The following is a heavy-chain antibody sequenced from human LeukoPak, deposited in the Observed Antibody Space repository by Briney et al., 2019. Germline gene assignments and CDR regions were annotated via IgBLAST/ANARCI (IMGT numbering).Heavy chain of an antibody. CDR1: GYTFTGYY. Sequence: ASVKVSCKASGYTFTGYYTHWVRQAPGQGLEWMGWINPNSGGTNYAQKFQGRVTMTRDTSISTAYMELSRLRSDDTAVYYCARAGSSWSYAFDIWGQGTMVTVSS. CDR3: ARAGSSWSYAFDI. D-gene: IGHD6-13*01. J-gene: IGHJ3*02. CDR2: INPNSGGT. V-gene: IGHV1-2*02.